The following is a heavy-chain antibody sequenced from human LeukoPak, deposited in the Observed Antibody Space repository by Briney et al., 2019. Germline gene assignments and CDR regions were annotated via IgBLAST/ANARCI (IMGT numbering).Heavy chain of an antibody. CDR2: IWYDGSNK. CDR3: AKDGVYCSGGSCYAAVDWYFDL. J-gene: IGHJ2*01. D-gene: IGHD2-15*01. V-gene: IGHV3-33*06. Sequence: PGRSLRLSCAASGFTFSSYGMHWVRQAPGKGLEWVAVIWYDGSNKYYADSVKGRFTISRDNSKNTLYLQMNSLRAEDTAVYYRAKDGVYCSGGSCYAAVDWYFDLWGRGTLVTVSS. CDR1: GFTFSSYG.